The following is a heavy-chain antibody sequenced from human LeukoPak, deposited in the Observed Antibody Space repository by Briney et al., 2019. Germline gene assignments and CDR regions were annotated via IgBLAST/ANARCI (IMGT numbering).Heavy chain of an antibody. V-gene: IGHV4-34*01. J-gene: IGHJ4*02. CDR3: ARRVYRYYDFWRGKGYFDY. Sequence: SETLSLTCAVYGGSFSGYYWSWIRQPPGKGLEWIGEINHSGSTNYNPSLKSRVTISVDTSKNQFSLKLSSVTAADTAVYYCARRVYRYYDFWRGKGYFDYWGQGTLVTVPS. CDR2: INHSGST. CDR1: GGSFSGYY. D-gene: IGHD3-3*01.